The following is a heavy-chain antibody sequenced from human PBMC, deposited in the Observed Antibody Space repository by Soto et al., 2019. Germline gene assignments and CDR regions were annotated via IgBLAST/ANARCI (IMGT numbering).Heavy chain of an antibody. J-gene: IGHJ4*02. Sequence: GGSLRLSCAASGFTFSVYAMHWVRQAPGKGLEWVAVVSHDGRNTHYADSVKGRFTISRDRSKNTVSLEMTSLRAEDTAVYYCAKGGRQWLVTSDFNYWGQGA. CDR3: AKGGRQWLVTSDFNY. CDR2: VSHDGRNT. CDR1: GFTFSVYA. V-gene: IGHV3-30*18. D-gene: IGHD6-19*01.